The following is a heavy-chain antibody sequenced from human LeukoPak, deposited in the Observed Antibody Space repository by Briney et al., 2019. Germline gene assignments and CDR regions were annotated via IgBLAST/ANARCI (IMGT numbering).Heavy chain of an antibody. J-gene: IGHJ5*02. Sequence: HSGGSLRLSCAASGFTFSSYAMSWVRQAPGKGLEWVSAISASGASTYYADSVRGRFTISRDNSKNTLYLQMNSLRAEDTALYYCAKDQRFDPWGQGTLVTVSS. CDR1: GFTFSSYA. CDR3: AKDQRFDP. V-gene: IGHV3-23*01. CDR2: ISASGAST.